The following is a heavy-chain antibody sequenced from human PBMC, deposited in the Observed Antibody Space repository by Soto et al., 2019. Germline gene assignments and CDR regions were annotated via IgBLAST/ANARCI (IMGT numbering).Heavy chain of an antibody. V-gene: IGHV4-39*01. Sequence: SETLSLTCTVSGGSISRNIYYWGWIRQPPGKGLEWIGSIYYSGSTYYNPSLKSRVTISVDTSKNQFSLKLSSVTAADTAVYYCARGPYDLLLWFGEWTQVRYGRDVWGKGPTV. CDR3: ARGPYDLLLWFGEWTQVRYGRDV. D-gene: IGHD3-10*01. CDR1: GGSISRNIYY. J-gene: IGHJ6*04. CDR2: IYYSGST.